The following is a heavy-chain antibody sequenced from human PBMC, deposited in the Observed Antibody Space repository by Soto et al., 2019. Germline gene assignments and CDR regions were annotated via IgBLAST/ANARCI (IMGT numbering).Heavy chain of an antibody. CDR2: IYYSGST. V-gene: IGHV4-39*01. J-gene: IGHJ3*02. D-gene: IGHD1-1*01. CDR3: ARYTTGPRMDLFDI. CDR1: GGSISSSSYY. Sequence: SETLSLTCTVSGGSISSSSYYWGWIRQPPGKGLEWIGSIYYSGSTYYNPSLKSRVTISVDTSKNQFSLKLSSVTAADTAVYYCARYTTGPRMDLFDIWGQGTMVTVSS.